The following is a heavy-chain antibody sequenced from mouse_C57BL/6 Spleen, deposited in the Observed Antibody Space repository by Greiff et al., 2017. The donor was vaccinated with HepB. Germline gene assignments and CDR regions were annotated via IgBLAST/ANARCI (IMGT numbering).Heavy chain of an antibody. V-gene: IGHV5-4*01. Sequence: VKLLESGGGLVKPGGSLKLSCAASGFTFSSYAMSWVRQTPEKRLEWVATISDGGSYTYYPDNVKGRFTISRDKAKNNLYLQMSHLKAEDTAMYYCARDGGYWGQGTTLTVSS. J-gene: IGHJ2*01. CDR1: GFTFSSYA. CDR3: ARDGGY. CDR2: ISDGGSYT.